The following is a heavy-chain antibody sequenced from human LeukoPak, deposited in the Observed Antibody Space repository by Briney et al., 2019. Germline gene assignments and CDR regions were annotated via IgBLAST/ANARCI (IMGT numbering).Heavy chain of an antibody. CDR3: TTRRAYCGGDCYSADY. J-gene: IGHJ4*02. CDR1: GFTFSNAW. Sequence: TGGSLRLSCAASGFTFSNAWMSWVRQAPGKGLEWVGRIKSKTDGGTTDYAAPVKGRFTISRDDSKNTLYLQMNSLKTEDTAVYHCTTRRAYCGGDCYSADYWGQGTLVTVSS. V-gene: IGHV3-15*01. CDR2: IKSKTDGGTT. D-gene: IGHD2-21*02.